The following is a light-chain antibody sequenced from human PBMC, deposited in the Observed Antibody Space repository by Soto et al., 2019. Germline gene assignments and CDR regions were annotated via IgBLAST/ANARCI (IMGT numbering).Light chain of an antibody. J-gene: IGKJ3*01. CDR3: QQYGSSPFT. V-gene: IGKV3-20*01. Sequence: EVVLTQSPGTLSLSPGERATLSCRASQSVSSGYLAWYQQTPGQPPRLLIYGASTRATGIPARFSGGGSGTDFTLNISRLEPEDFAVYYCQQYGSSPFTFGPGTKVDIK. CDR2: GAS. CDR1: QSVSSGY.